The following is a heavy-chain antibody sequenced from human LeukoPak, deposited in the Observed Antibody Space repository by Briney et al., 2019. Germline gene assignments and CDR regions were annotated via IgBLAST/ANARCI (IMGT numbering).Heavy chain of an antibody. D-gene: IGHD6-13*01. J-gene: IGHJ4*02. CDR3: ARDLLVVAAGTKDY. V-gene: IGHV3-33*01. Sequence: NKYYADSVKGRFTISRDNSKNTLYLQMNSLRAEDTAVYYCARDLLVVAAGTKDYWGQGTLVTVSS. CDR2: NK.